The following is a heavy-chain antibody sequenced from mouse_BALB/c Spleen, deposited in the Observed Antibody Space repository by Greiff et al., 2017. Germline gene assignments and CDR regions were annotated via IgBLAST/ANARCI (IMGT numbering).Heavy chain of an antibody. CDR3: ARRGGRYFDY. Sequence: VQLQQSGAELVRPGALVKLSCKASGFNIKDYYMHWVKQRPEQGLEWIGWIDPENGNTIYDPKLQGKASITADTSSNTAYLQLSSLTSEDTAVYYCARRGGRYFDYWGQGTTLTVSS. D-gene: IGHD1-1*02. CDR1: GFNIKDYY. CDR2: IDPENGNT. V-gene: IGHV14-1*02. J-gene: IGHJ2*01.